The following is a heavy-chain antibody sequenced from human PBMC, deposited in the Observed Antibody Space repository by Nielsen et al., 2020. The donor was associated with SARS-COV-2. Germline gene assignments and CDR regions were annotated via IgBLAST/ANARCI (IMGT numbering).Heavy chain of an antibody. Sequence: WVRQAPGQGLEWMGRIIPILGIANYAQKFQGRVTITADKSTSTAYMELSSLRSEDTAVYYCARDRWELLPNGLYYYYYGMDVWGQGTTVTVSS. CDR2: IIPILGIA. V-gene: IGHV1-69*04. CDR3: ARDRWELLPNGLYYYYYGMDV. J-gene: IGHJ6*02. D-gene: IGHD1-26*01.